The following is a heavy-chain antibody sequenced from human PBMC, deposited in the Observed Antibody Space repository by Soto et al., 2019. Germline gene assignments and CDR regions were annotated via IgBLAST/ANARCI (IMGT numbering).Heavy chain of an antibody. D-gene: IGHD6-19*01. CDR1: GFTFSSYA. Sequence: EVPLLESGGGLVQPGGSLRLSCAASGFTFSSYAIRWVRQAARNRLEWVSAISGSGGSTYYPDSVKGRFTISRDNSKNTLYLQMNSLRAEDTAVYYCAKGSSGWYDAFDIWGQGTMVTVSS. V-gene: IGHV3-23*01. CDR3: AKGSSGWYDAFDI. CDR2: ISGSGGST. J-gene: IGHJ3*02.